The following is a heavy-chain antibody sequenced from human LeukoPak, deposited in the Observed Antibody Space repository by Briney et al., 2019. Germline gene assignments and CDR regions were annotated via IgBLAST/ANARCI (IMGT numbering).Heavy chain of an antibody. J-gene: IGHJ4*02. V-gene: IGHV1-8*01. D-gene: IGHD3-3*01. CDR2: MNPVSGNA. CDR3: ATLQRDFWTWYFDY. CDR1: GYTFTNFD. Sequence: ASVKVSCKASGYTFTNFDINWVRQAPGQGLEWMGWMNPVSGNAGSAQKFQGRVTLTRDMSISTAYMELSSLRSGDTAVYYCATLQRDFWTWYFDYWGQGTLVTVSS.